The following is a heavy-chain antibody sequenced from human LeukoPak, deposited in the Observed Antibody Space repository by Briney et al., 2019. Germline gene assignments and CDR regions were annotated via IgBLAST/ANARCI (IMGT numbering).Heavy chain of an antibody. CDR2: IYYSGST. J-gene: IGHJ4*02. D-gene: IGHD3-22*01. CDR1: GGSISSSSYY. V-gene: IGHV4-39*01. Sequence: PSETLSLTCTVSGGSISSSSYYWGWIRQPPGKGLEWIGSIYYSGSTYYNPSLKGRVTISVDTSKNQFSLKLSSVTAADTAVYYCARLRDSSGYYPPYFDYWGQGTLVTVSS. CDR3: ARLRDSSGYYPPYFDY.